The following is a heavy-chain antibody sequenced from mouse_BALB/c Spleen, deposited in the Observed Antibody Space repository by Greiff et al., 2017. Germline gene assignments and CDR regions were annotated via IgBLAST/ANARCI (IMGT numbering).Heavy chain of an antibody. Sequence: EVQLQQSGPGLVKPSQSLSLTCTVTGYSITSDYAWNWIRQFPGNQLEWMGYISYSGSTSYNPSLKSRISITRDTSKNQFFLQLNSVTTEDTATYYCARYGNYGGAMDYWGQGTSVTVSS. CDR2: ISYSGST. CDR3: ARYGNYGGAMDY. D-gene: IGHD2-1*01. V-gene: IGHV3-2*02. CDR1: GYSITSDYA. J-gene: IGHJ4*01.